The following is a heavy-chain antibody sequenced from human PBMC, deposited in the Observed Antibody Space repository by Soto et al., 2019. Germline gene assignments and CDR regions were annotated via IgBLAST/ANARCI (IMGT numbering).Heavy chain of an antibody. V-gene: IGHV4-4*02. J-gene: IGHJ4*02. Sequence: PSETLSLTCAVSGVSLTSGNWWTWVRQSPQRGLEYIGEIFHDGTANYYPSFERRVAMSVDTSRNQFSLKLTSVTAADTAVYFCARRVYDTRLNYMYFDVCGPGTLVTVSS. CDR2: IFHDGTA. D-gene: IGHD3-10*01. CDR3: ARRVYDTRLNYMYFDV. CDR1: GVSLTSGNW.